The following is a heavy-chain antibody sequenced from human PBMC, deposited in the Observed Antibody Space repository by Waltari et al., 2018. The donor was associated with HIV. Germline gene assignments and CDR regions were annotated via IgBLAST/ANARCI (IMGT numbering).Heavy chain of an antibody. V-gene: IGHV5-51*03. CDR3: ARGPAVADFDY. J-gene: IGHJ4*02. CDR1: GYSFTTYW. D-gene: IGHD6-19*01. CDR2: IYPGDSDT. Sequence: EVQLLQSGAEVKKPGASLKMSCEASGYSFTTYWIGWVRQMPGKGLEWMGIIYPGDSDTRYSPSFQGQVTISADKSISTAYLQWSSLKASDTAMYYCARGPAVADFDYWGQGTLVTVSS.